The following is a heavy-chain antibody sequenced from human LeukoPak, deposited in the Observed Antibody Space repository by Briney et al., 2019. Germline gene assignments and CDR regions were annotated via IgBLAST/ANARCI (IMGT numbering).Heavy chain of an antibody. V-gene: IGHV4-59*01. J-gene: IGHJ4*02. Sequence: SETLSLTCTVSGGSISSYYWSWIRRPPGKGLEWIGYIYYSGSTNYNPSLKSRVTISVDTSKNQFSLKLRSVTAADTAVYYCARVTGYMIEDYFDYWGQGTLVTVSS. CDR3: ARVTGYMIEDYFDY. CDR2: IYYSGST. CDR1: GGSISSYY. D-gene: IGHD3-22*01.